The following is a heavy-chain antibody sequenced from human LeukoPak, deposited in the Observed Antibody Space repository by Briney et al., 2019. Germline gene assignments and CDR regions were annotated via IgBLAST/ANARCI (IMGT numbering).Heavy chain of an antibody. CDR2: IRSKAYGATT. D-gene: IGHD3-22*01. J-gene: IGHJ4*02. V-gene: IGHV3-49*03. Sequence: GGSLRLSCTASGFTFGDYAMSWFRQAPGKGLQWVGYIRSKAYGATTEHAASVKGRFTISRDDSKSIAYLQMNSLKTEDTAVYYCTRDYYYHSSVFDYWGQGTLVTVSS. CDR1: GFTFGDYA. CDR3: TRDYYYHSSVFDY.